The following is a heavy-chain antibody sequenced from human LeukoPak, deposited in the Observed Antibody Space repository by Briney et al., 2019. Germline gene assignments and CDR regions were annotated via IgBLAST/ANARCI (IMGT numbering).Heavy chain of an antibody. CDR1: GFTFSSYS. D-gene: IGHD2-15*01. CDR3: ARDSPVCSGGSCYSYYYYYGMDV. CDR2: ISSSSSTI. V-gene: IGHV3-48*02. J-gene: IGHJ6*02. Sequence: AGGSLRLSCAASGFTFSSYSMNWVRQAPGKGLEWVSYISSSSSTIYYADSVKGRFTISRDNAKNSLYLQMNSLRDEDTAVYYCARDSPVCSGGSCYSYYYYYGMDVWGQGTTVTVSS.